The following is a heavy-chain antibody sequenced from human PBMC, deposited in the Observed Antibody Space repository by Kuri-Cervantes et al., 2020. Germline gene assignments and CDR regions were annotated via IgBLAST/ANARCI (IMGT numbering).Heavy chain of an antibody. V-gene: IGHV4-34*01. Sequence: SQTLSLTCAVYGGSFSGYYWNWIRQPPGKGLEWIGEINHSGSTNYNPSLKSRVTISVDTSKNQFSLKLSSVTAADTAVYYCASYSFYGYGMDVWGQGTTVTVSS. CDR1: GGSFSGYY. CDR2: INHSGST. J-gene: IGHJ6*02. D-gene: IGHD2-21*01. CDR3: ASYSFYGYGMDV.